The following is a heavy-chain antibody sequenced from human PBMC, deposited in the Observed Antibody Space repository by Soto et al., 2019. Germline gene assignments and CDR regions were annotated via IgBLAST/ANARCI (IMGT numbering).Heavy chain of an antibody. J-gene: IGHJ6*02. V-gene: IGHV3-48*03. Sequence: GGSLRLSCAASGLTFSNFEMHWIRQAPGKGLEWVSYINTAGSTKYYAESVKGRFIISSDNTSNSLFLQMNSLRAEATAVYYGSRAECRNANCLTAYYSYGLADWVQGTTVTVSS. CDR1: GLTFSNFE. CDR2: INTAGSTK. CDR3: SRAECRNANCLTAYYSYGLAD. D-gene: IGHD1-1*01.